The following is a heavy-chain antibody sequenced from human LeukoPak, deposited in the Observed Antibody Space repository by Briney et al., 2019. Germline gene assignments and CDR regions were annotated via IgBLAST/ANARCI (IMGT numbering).Heavy chain of an antibody. CDR3: VRDVWGDRDGFFEY. D-gene: IGHD2-21*01. CDR1: GFSFSSYW. V-gene: IGHV3-74*01. CDR2: INIDGRSA. Sequence: PGGSLRLSFAASGFSFSSYWMHWVRQDPGKGLLWVSRINIDGRSASYAPSVTGRFTMSRDNAKNTVYLQMNSLRAEDTAVYYCVRDVWGDRDGFFEYWGQGTLVTVSS. J-gene: IGHJ4*02.